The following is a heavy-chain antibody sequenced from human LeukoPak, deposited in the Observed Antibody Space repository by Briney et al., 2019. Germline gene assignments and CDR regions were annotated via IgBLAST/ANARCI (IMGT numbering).Heavy chain of an antibody. CDR3: ARRRDSSGYYYGLGY. V-gene: IGHV4-34*01. CDR2: INHSGST. D-gene: IGHD3-22*01. CDR1: GGSFSGYY. Sequence: SETLSLTCAVYGGSFSGYYWSWIRQPPGKGLEWIGEINHSGSTNYNPSLKGRVTISVDTSKNQFSLKLSSVTAADTAVYYCARRRDSSGYYYGLGYWGQGTLVTVSS. J-gene: IGHJ4*02.